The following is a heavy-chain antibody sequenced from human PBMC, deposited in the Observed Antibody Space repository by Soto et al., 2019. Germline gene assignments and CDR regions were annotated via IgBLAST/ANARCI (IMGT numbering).Heavy chain of an antibody. CDR2: IRSKAYGGTT. D-gene: IGHD6-19*01. Sequence: GGSLRLSCTASGFTFGDYAMSWFRQAPGKGLEWVGFIRSKAYGGTTEYAASVKGRFTISRDDSKSIAYLQMNSLKTEDTAVYYCTRDRERGYSSGSPRAFDIWGQGTMVTVSS. CDR3: TRDRERGYSSGSPRAFDI. V-gene: IGHV3-49*03. J-gene: IGHJ3*02. CDR1: GFTFGDYA.